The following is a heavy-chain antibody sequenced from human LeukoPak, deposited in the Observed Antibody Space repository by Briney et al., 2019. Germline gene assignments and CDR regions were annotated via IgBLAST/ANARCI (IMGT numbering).Heavy chain of an antibody. V-gene: IGHV3-7*01. CDR1: GFTFSNYW. CDR3: ASPPRPSFWSGYYTGIRDY. CDR2: IKQDGSEK. J-gene: IGHJ4*02. D-gene: IGHD3-3*01. Sequence: GSLRLSCAASGFTFSNYWMSWVRQAPGKGLEWVANIKQDGSEKYYVDSVKGRFTISRDNAKNSLYLQVDSLRAEDTAVYYCASPPRPSFWSGYYTGIRDYWGQGTLVTVSS.